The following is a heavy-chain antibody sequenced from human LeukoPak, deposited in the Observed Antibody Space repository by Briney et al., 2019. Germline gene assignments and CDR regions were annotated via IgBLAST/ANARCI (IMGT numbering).Heavy chain of an antibody. Sequence: SETLSLTCTVSGGSISSYYWGWVRQPPGKGREWIGQIYYRETPNYNPSLRGRVTISIDTSKNQFSLKLNAVTAADTAIYYCAAESERWLLRSWGQGTLVTVSS. CDR3: AAESERWLLRS. CDR1: GGSISSYY. D-gene: IGHD6-19*01. J-gene: IGHJ4*02. V-gene: IGHV4-59*03. CDR2: IYYRETP.